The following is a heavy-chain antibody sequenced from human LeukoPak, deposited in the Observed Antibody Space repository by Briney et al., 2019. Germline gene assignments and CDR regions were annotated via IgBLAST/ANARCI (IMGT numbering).Heavy chain of an antibody. Sequence: ASVKVSCKASGYTFTSYGISWVRQAPGQGLEWMGWISAYNGNTNYAQKLQGRVTMTTDTSTSTAYMELRSLRSDDTAVYYCARDKATATTSYYYYGMDVWGQGTTVTVSS. CDR2: ISAYNGNT. J-gene: IGHJ6*02. D-gene: IGHD4-17*01. CDR3: ARDKATATTSYYYYGMDV. CDR1: GYTFTSYG. V-gene: IGHV1-18*01.